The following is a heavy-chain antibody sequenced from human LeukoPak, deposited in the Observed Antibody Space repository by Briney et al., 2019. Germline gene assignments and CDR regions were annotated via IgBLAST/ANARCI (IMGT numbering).Heavy chain of an antibody. CDR1: GYTFTKYA. CDR3: ARAYQPLGGLSFPDQ. Sequence: ASVEVSCKASGYTFTKYAMNWVRQAPGQGLEWMGWINPNTGDPTYAQGFTGRFVFSLDTSVSTAYLQISSLEAEDTAVYFCARAYQPLGGLSFPDQWGQGTLVTVSS. CDR2: INPNTGDP. V-gene: IGHV7-4-1*02. D-gene: IGHD3-16*02. J-gene: IGHJ5*02.